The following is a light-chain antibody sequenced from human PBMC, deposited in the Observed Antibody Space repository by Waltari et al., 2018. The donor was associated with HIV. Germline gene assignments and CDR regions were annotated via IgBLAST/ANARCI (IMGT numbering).Light chain of an antibody. CDR3: QSYDSSKWV. Sequence: NFMLTQPHSVSESPGKTVTISCTGSSGSIASNYVQWYQQRPGSAPTTVIYEDNQRHSGVPDRFSGSIDRSSNSASLTSSGLKTEDEADYYCQSYDSSKWVFGGGTKLTVL. CDR1: SGSIASNY. V-gene: IGLV6-57*02. J-gene: IGLJ3*02. CDR2: EDN.